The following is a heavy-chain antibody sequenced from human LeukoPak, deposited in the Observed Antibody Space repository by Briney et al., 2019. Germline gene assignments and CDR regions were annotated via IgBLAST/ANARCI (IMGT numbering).Heavy chain of an antibody. Sequence: GASVKVSCKASGYSFTVYYIHWVRQAPGQGLGWMGWINPNSGGTNYAQKFLGRVTMTRDTSISTAYMELSWLRSDDTAVYYCATLYGDYVASDYWGQGTLVTVSS. CDR3: ATLYGDYVASDY. CDR2: INPNSGGT. J-gene: IGHJ4*02. CDR1: GYSFTVYY. D-gene: IGHD4-17*01. V-gene: IGHV1-2*02.